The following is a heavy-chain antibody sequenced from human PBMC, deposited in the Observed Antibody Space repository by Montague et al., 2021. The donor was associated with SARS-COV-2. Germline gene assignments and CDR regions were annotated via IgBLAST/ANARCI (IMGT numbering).Heavy chain of an antibody. CDR3: AKVGDILTGYSLINLDA. V-gene: IGHV3-23*03. CDR1: GFTFSNSP. Sequence: SLRLSCPASGFTFSNSPMSWVRQAPGKRLGLVSVIHSAGRGTYYADSVQGRFPISRDNLKKTVYLQMNSLRDVDTALYYCAKVGDILTGYSLINLDAWGQGTLVVVSS. J-gene: IGHJ5*02. CDR2: IHSAGRGT. D-gene: IGHD3-9*01.